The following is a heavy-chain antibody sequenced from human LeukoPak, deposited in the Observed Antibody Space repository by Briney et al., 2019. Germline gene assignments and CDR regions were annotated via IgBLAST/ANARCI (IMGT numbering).Heavy chain of an antibody. V-gene: IGHV3-23*01. CDR2: ITGSGGSS. CDR3: ARMGHDILVPSGMDV. CDR1: GLTFSSYT. D-gene: IGHD1-1*01. J-gene: IGHJ6*02. Sequence: AGGSLRLSCAASGLTFSSYTMCWVRQAPGKELEWVSAITGSGGSSYYVDSVKGRFTISRDNSKNTLYLQMNSLRAEDTAVYYCARMGHDILVPSGMDVWGQGTTVTVSS.